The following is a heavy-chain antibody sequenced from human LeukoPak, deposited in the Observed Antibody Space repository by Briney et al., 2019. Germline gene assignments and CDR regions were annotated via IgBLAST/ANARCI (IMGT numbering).Heavy chain of an antibody. CDR2: IYYSGST. J-gene: IGHJ2*01. Sequence: PSETLSLTCTVSGGSISSYYWSWIRQPPGKGLEWIGYIYYSGSTNYNPSLKSRVTISVDTSKNQFSLKLSSVTAADTAVYYCAREKQALAVAGTSWYFDLWGRGTLVTVSS. D-gene: IGHD6-19*01. V-gene: IGHV4-59*01. CDR3: AREKQALAVAGTSWYFDL. CDR1: GGSISSYY.